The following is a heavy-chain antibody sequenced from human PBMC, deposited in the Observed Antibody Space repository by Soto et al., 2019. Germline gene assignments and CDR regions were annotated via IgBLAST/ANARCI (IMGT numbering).Heavy chain of an antibody. CDR2: INPHSGAT. J-gene: IGHJ4*02. V-gene: IGHV1-2*02. Sequence: ASVKVSCKASGYIFSANYIHWVRQAPGQGLEWLGWINPHSGATNYAQRFLGRVTMSADTSASTAYMDLARLKSDDTAVYYCVRGRSGQIVVFYWGQGTPVTVSS. CDR3: VRGRSGQIVVFY. D-gene: IGHD1-26*01. CDR1: GYIFSANY.